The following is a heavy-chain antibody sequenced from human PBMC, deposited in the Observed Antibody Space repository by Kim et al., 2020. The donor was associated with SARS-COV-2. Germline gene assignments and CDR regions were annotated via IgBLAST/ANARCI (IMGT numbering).Heavy chain of an antibody. Sequence: RTSPAFQVQVTISADTSTTTAYLQWSRLKASDTAMYYCARSAGPYDYYFDYWGQGTLVTVSS. CDR3: ARSAGPYDYYFDY. J-gene: IGHJ4*02. D-gene: IGHD3-16*01. V-gene: IGHV5-51*01.